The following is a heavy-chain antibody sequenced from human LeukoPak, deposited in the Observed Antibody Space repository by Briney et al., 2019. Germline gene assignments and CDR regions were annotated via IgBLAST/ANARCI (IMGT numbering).Heavy chain of an antibody. CDR2: IRSNSDGGTI. Sequence: PGGSLRLSCATSGFTFSNAWMNWVRQAPGKGLEWVGRIRSNSDGGTIDYAAPVKGRFALSRDDSKNTLYLQMNSLQTEDTAVYYGATDFYDTTWGQGTLVTVSS. J-gene: IGHJ5*02. D-gene: IGHD3-22*01. CDR3: ATDFYDTT. V-gene: IGHV3-15*07. CDR1: GFTFSNAW.